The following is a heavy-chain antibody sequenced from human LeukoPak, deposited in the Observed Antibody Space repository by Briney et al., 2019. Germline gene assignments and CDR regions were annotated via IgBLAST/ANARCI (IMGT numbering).Heavy chain of an antibody. Sequence: GGSLRLSCAASGFTFSSYEMNWVRRAPGKGLEWVSYISSSGSAIYYADSVKGRFTISRDNAKNSLYLQMNSLRAEDTAVYYCARDLGLYYYYMDVWGKGTTVTISS. V-gene: IGHV3-48*03. CDR1: GFTFSSYE. J-gene: IGHJ6*03. CDR3: ARDLGLYYYYMDV. CDR2: ISSSGSAI. D-gene: IGHD7-27*01.